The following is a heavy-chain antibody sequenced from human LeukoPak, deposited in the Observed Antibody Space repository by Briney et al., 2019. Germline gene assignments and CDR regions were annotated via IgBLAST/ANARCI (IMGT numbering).Heavy chain of an antibody. D-gene: IGHD3-22*01. CDR1: GGSISSGSYY. CDR2: IYTSGST. Sequence: PSQTLSLTCTVSGGSISSGSYYWNWIRQPAGKGLEWIGRIYTSGSTNYNPSLKSRVTISVDTSKNQFSLKLSSVTAADTAVYYCARGGRDYYDSSGYYLPDYWGQGTLVTVSS. V-gene: IGHV4-61*02. J-gene: IGHJ4*02. CDR3: ARGGRDYYDSSGYYLPDY.